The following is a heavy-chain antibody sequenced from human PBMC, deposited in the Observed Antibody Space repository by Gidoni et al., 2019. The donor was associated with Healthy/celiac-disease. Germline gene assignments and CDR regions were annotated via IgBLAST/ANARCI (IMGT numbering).Heavy chain of an antibody. J-gene: IGHJ6*03. CDR3: TTGDNDYIWGSYPSSYYMDV. CDR1: GFTFSNAW. CDR2: IKSKTDGGTT. D-gene: IGHD3-16*02. Sequence: EVQLVESGGGLVKPGGSLRLSCSASGFTFSNAWMSWVRQAPGKGLEWVGRIKSKTDGGTTDYAAPVKGRFTISRDDSKNTLYLQMNSLKTEDTAVYYCTTGDNDYIWGSYPSSYYMDVWGKGTTVTVSS. V-gene: IGHV3-15*01.